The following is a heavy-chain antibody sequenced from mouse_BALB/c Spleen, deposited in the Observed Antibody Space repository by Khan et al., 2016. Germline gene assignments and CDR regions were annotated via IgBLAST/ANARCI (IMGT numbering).Heavy chain of an antibody. CDR1: GYSITSGYG. D-gene: IGHD1-2*01. CDR2: ISYSGST. CDR3: ARTARIKY. J-gene: IGHJ2*01. Sequence: EVQLQESGPGLVKPSQSLSLTCTVTGYSITSGYGWNWIRQFPGNKLEWMGYISYSGSTNYNPSLKSRISITRDTSKNQFFLQLNSVTTEDSATXYCARTARIKYWGQGTTLTVSS. V-gene: IGHV3-2*02.